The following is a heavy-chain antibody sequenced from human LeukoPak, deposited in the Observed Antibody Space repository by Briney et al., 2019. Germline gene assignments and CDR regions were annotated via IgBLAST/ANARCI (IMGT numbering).Heavy chain of an antibody. CDR3: ARDRFLLDNDAFDI. V-gene: IGHV4-59*01. J-gene: IGHJ3*02. CDR2: IYYSGST. D-gene: IGHD3-3*01. Sequence: PSETLSLTCTVSGGSISSFYWSWIRQPPGKGLEWIGHIYYSGSTNYNPSLKSRATMSVDTSKNQFSLSLTSVTAADTAVYYCARDRFLLDNDAFDIWGQGTVVTVSS. CDR1: GGSISSFY.